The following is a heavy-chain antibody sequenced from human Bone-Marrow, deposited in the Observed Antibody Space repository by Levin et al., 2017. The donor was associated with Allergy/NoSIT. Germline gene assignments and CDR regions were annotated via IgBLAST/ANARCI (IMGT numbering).Heavy chain of an antibody. D-gene: IGHD5-24*01. V-gene: IGHV4-34*01. Sequence: PSETLSLTCAVYGGSFSGYYWSWIRQPPGKGLEWIGEINHSGSTNYNPSLKSRVTISVDTSKNQFSLKLSSVTAADTAVYYCARLIDGYNHFDYWGQGTLVTVSS. CDR1: GGSFSGYY. CDR2: INHSGST. CDR3: ARLIDGYNHFDY. J-gene: IGHJ4*02.